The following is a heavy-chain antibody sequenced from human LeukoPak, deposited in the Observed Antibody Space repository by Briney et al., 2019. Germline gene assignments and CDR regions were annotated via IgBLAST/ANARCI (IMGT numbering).Heavy chain of an antibody. Sequence: GGSLRLSCEASGLTFNKYWMTWVRQAPGKGLERVANIKQDGSEKNYVDSVKGRFTISRDNAKNSLSLRMNSLRAEDTAVYYCARALDDYGDYVVRYWGQGTLVTVSS. D-gene: IGHD4-17*01. CDR2: IKQDGSEK. V-gene: IGHV3-7*03. CDR1: GLTFNKYW. J-gene: IGHJ4*02. CDR3: ARALDDYGDYVVRY.